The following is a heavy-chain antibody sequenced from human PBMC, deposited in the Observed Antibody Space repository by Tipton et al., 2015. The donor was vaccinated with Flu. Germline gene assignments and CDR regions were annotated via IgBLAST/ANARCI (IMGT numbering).Heavy chain of an antibody. Sequence: GSLRLSCATSGFSFSSYEMNWVRQVPGKGLEWVSHISSSGDIIYYADSVKGRFTISRDNAKNSVFLQMNSLRVEDTGVYYCARDTTVAGPPSVDYWGQGTLVTVSS. J-gene: IGHJ4*02. CDR1: GFSFSSYE. D-gene: IGHD6-19*01. V-gene: IGHV3-48*03. CDR3: ARDTTVAGPPSVDY. CDR2: ISSSGDII.